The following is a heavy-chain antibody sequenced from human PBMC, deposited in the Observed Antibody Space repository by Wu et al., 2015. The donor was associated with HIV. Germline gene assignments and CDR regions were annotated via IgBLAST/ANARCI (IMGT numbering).Heavy chain of an antibody. V-gene: IGHV1-69*01. CDR3: ATSLSTTGGTGEAFDI. J-gene: IGHJ3*02. D-gene: IGHD1-1*01. Sequence: QVQLVQSGAEGKKPGSSVKVSCKASGGTFSSYVISWVRQAPGQGLEWMGGIISIFGTANYAQNFQGRVTITTDESTTTVYMELSSLRSEDTAVYYCATSLSTTGGTGEAFDIWGQGTMVTVSS. CDR1: GGTFSSYV. CDR2: IISIFGTA.